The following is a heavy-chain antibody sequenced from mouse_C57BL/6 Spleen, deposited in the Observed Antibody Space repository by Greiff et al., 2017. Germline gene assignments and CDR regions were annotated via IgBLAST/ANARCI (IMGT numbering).Heavy chain of an antibody. D-gene: IGHD2-1*01. CDR2: INPNNGGT. V-gene: IGHV1-26*01. Sequence: EVQLQQSGPELVKPGASVKISCKASGYTFTDYYMNWVKQSHGKSLEWIGDINPNNGGTSNNQKFKGKATLTVDKSSSTAYMELRSLTSEDSAVYYCASPYGNYPYAMDYWGQGTSVTVSS. J-gene: IGHJ4*01. CDR3: ASPYGNYPYAMDY. CDR1: GYTFTDYY.